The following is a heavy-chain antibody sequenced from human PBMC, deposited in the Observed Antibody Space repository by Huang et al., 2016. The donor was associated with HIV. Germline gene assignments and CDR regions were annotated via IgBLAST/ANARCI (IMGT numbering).Heavy chain of an antibody. CDR3: ARSGPRWGLATIWTLVY. D-gene: IGHD5-12*01. V-gene: IGHV1-69*13. J-gene: IGHJ4*02. CDR1: GGGSSSCA. CDR2: ISPIFGTT. Sequence: QVQLVQSGAEVKKPGSSVKLSCQSSGGGSSSCAISWGRQARGQGLEWMGGISPIFGTTDYAPRFQGRVTITADESTNTAYIELSSLEYDDTALYYCARSGPRWGLATIWTLVYWGQGTLVTVSS.